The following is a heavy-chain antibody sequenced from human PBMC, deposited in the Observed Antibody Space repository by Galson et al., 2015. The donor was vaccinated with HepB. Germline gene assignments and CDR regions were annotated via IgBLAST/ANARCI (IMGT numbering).Heavy chain of an antibody. D-gene: IGHD6-6*01. V-gene: IGHV1-3*01. CDR2: INAGNGNT. CDR3: ARDPYSSSSYGLDY. J-gene: IGHJ4*02. Sequence: QSGAEVKKPGASVKVSCKASGYTFTNYAMHWVRQAPGQRLEWMGWINAGNGNTKYSQKFQGRVTITRDTSASTAYMELSSLKSEDTSVYYCARDPYSSSSYGLDYWGQGTLVTVSS. CDR1: GYTFTNYA.